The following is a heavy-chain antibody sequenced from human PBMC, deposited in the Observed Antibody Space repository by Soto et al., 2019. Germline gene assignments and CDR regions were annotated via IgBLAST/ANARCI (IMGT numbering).Heavy chain of an antibody. J-gene: IGHJ4*02. V-gene: IGHV3-33*01. CDR3: ATWQGSLNFHY. CDR2: IWDDGRRK. Sequence: GGSLRLSCAACGFTFSLYGMHWVRQAPGKGLEWVAAIWDDGRRKDYADSVKDRLFISRDNSKNTLYLQLDSLRPEDTAVYYCATWQGSLNFHYWGQGTLVTVSS. CDR1: GFTFSLYG.